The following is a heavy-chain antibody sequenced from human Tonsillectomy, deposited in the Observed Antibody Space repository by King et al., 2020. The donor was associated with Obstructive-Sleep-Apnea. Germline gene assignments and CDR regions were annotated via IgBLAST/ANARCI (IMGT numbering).Heavy chain of an antibody. CDR3: ARADYSSGWYSFDY. V-gene: IGHV4-39*07. J-gene: IGHJ4*02. CDR1: GGSISTSNYY. CDR2: IYYSGST. D-gene: IGHD6-13*01. Sequence: QLQESGPRLVKPSETLSLTCTVSGGSISTSNYYWCWIRQPPGKGLEWIGGIYYSGSTYYKPSLKNRVTISVDTSKNQFSLRLSSVTAADTAFYYCARADYSSGWYSFDYWGQGTLVTVSS.